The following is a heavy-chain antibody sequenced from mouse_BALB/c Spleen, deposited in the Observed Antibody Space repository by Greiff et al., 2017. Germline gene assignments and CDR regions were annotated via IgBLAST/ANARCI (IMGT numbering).Heavy chain of an antibody. D-gene: IGHD2-4*01. CDR2: IYWDDDK. V-gene: IGHV8-12*01. CDR1: GFSLSTSGMG. CDR3: ARGLGYFDY. J-gene: IGHJ2*01. Sequence: QVTLKVSGPGILQPSQTLSLTCSFSGFSLSTSGMGVSWIRQPSGKGLEWLAHIYWDDDKRYNPSLKSRLTISKDTSSNQVFLKITSVDTADTATYYCARGLGYFDYWGQGTTLTVSS.